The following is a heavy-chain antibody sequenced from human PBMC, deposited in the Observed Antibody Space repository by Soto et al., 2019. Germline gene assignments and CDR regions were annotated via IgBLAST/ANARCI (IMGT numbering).Heavy chain of an antibody. J-gene: IGHJ4*02. Sequence: QVQLVQSGAEVKKPGASVKVSCKASGYTFTRYNMHWVRQAPGQRLEWMGWINAGNGNTKYSRKFQGRVTFTRDTSANPAYMELSSLTSEDTAVYYCARPKDYDDCLDYWGQGTLATVSS. CDR3: ARPKDYDDCLDY. CDR2: INAGNGNT. V-gene: IGHV1-3*01. D-gene: IGHD3-22*01. CDR1: GYTFTRYN.